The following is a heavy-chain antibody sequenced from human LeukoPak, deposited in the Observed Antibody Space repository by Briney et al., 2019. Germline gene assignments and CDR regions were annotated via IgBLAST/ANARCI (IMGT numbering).Heavy chain of an antibody. CDR1: GFPFSNYD. V-gene: IGHV3-23*01. J-gene: IGHJ4*02. Sequence: GRSLRLSCAASGFPFSNYDMSWVRQAPGKGLEWVSVISAGGSTHYADSVKGRFTISRDDAKNSLYLQMNSLRGEDTAVYYCARVSRIAYSSSWSLDYWGQGTLVTVSS. D-gene: IGHD6-13*01. CDR3: ARVSRIAYSSSWSLDY. CDR2: ISAGGST.